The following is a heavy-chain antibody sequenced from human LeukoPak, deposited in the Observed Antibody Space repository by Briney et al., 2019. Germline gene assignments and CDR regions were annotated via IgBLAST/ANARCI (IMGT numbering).Heavy chain of an antibody. D-gene: IGHD3-10*01. CDR1: GDSVSSNSAA. J-gene: IGHJ6*02. V-gene: IGHV6-1*01. CDR2: TYYRSKWYN. Sequence: SQTLSLTCAISGDSVSSNSAAWNWIRQSPSRGLEWLGGTYYRSKWYNDYAVSVKSRITINPDTSKNQFSLQLNSVTPEDTAVYYCARDRVWLGESPYYYYYGMDVWGQGTTVTASS. CDR3: ARDRVWLGESPYYYYYGMDV.